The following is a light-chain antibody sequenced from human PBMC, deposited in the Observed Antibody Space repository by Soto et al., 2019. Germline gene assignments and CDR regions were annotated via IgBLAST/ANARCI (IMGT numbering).Light chain of an antibody. V-gene: IGLV2-14*01. CDR2: DVS. CDR1: SSDVGGHNS. Sequence: QSALTQPASVSGSPGQSITISCTGTSSDVGGHNSVAWYQHNPGKAPKLMIYDVSNRPSGVSSRFSGSKSGNTASLSISGLQAEDEADYYCCSYGGYFWVFGGGTKLTVL. J-gene: IGLJ3*02. CDR3: CSYGGYFWV.